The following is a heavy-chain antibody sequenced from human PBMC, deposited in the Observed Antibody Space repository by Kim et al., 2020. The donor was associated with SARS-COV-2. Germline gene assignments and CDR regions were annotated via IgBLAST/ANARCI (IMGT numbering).Heavy chain of an antibody. CDR3: ARENRFLEWLLSNYFDY. CDR2: ISGSGGST. Sequence: GGSLRLSCAASGSTFSNYAMSWVRQAPGKGLEWVSAISGSGGSTYYADSVKGRFTISRDNSKNTLYLQMNSLRAEDTAVYYCARENRFLEWLLSNYFDYWGQGTLVTVSS. D-gene: IGHD3-3*01. J-gene: IGHJ4*02. CDR1: GSTFSNYA. V-gene: IGHV3-23*01.